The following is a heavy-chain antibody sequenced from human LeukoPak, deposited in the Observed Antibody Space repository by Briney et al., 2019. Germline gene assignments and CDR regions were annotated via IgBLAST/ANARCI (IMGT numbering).Heavy chain of an antibody. J-gene: IGHJ3*02. CDR3: ARSMSKYYDILTGYYFSDAFDI. Sequence: GGSLRLSCAASGFTFSSYSMNWVRQAPGKGLEWVSYISSSSSTIYYADSVKGRFTISGDNAKNSLYLQMNSLRAEDTAVYYCARSMSKYYDILTGYYFSDAFDIWGQGTMVTVSS. CDR2: ISSSSSTI. CDR1: GFTFSSYS. V-gene: IGHV3-48*04. D-gene: IGHD3-9*01.